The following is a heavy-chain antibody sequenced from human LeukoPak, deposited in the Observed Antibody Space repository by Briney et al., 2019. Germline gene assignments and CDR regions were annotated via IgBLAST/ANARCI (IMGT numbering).Heavy chain of an antibody. CDR3: ARDGDFDF. CDR2: INKDGSEE. V-gene: IGHV3-7*01. Sequence: GGSLRLSCAASSFTFSSYNMSWVRQAPGKGLEWVADINKDGSEECYVDSVKGRFTISRDNAKNSLYLQMNSLRVEDTAVYYCARDGDFDFWGQGIQVTVSS. D-gene: IGHD3-16*01. CDR1: SFTFSSYN. J-gene: IGHJ4*02.